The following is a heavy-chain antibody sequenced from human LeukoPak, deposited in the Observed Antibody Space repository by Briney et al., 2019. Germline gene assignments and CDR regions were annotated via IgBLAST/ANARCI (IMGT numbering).Heavy chain of an antibody. V-gene: IGHV3-9*01. CDR1: GFTFDDYA. Sequence: GGSLRLSCAASGFTFDDYAMHWVRQAPGKGLEWVSGISWNSGSIGYADSVKGRFTISRDNAKNSLYLQMNSLRAEDTALYHCAKVQSSGWYNGMDVWGQGTTVTVSS. CDR2: ISWNSGSI. J-gene: IGHJ6*02. CDR3: AKVQSSGWYNGMDV. D-gene: IGHD6-19*01.